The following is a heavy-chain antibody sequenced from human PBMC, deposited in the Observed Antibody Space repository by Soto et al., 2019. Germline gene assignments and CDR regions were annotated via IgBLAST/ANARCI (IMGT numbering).Heavy chain of an antibody. CDR1: GGSISSSSYY. J-gene: IGHJ4*02. CDR3: ARLQSSSSWYPPKYYFDY. V-gene: IGHV4-39*01. CDR2: IYYSGST. D-gene: IGHD6-13*01. Sequence: SETLSLTCTVSGGSISSSSYYWGWIRQPPGKGLEWIGSIYYSGSTYYNPSLKSRVTISVDTSKNQFSLKLSSVTAADTAVYYCARLQSSSSWYPPKYYFDYWGQGTLVTVSS.